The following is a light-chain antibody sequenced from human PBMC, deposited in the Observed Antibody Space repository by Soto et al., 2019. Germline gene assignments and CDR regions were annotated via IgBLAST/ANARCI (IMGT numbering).Light chain of an antibody. V-gene: IGKV1-17*02. CDR2: AAS. CDR1: QGIRND. CDR3: LQHNSYIFT. J-gene: IGKJ3*01. Sequence: DIQMTQSPSSLSASVGDRVTITCRASQGIRNDLDWYQQKPGKAAKCLIYAASSLHTGVPSRFSGSGSGTAFTLTISNLQPEDFATYFCLQHNSYIFTFGPGTKVDIK.